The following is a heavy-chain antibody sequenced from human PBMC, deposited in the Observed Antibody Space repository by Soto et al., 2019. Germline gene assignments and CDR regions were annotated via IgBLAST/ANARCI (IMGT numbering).Heavy chain of an antibody. Sequence: PGGSLRLSCAVSGFIFRDHYMYWVRQAPGKGLEWVGRSRNKDHKYSTEYAASVRGRITISRDDSKNVLYLQMNSLRVEDTAVYYCVRGLNSFDVWGQGTKVTVSS. CDR2: SRNKDHKYST. J-gene: IGHJ3*01. V-gene: IGHV3-72*01. CDR1: GFIFRDHY. D-gene: IGHD2-21*02. CDR3: VRGLNSFDV.